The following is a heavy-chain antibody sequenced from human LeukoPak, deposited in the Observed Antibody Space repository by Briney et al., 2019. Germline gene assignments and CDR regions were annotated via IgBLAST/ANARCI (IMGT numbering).Heavy chain of an antibody. D-gene: IGHD3-22*01. Sequence: SQTLSLTCTVSGGSISSGSYYWSWIRQPAGKGLEWIGRIYTSGSTNYNPSLKSRVTISVDTSKNQFSLKLSSVTAADTAVYYCARLCPPYYYDSSGYYSTDYWGQGTLVTASS. CDR1: GGSISSGSYY. V-gene: IGHV4-61*02. CDR2: IYTSGST. J-gene: IGHJ4*02. CDR3: ARLCPPYYYDSSGYYSTDY.